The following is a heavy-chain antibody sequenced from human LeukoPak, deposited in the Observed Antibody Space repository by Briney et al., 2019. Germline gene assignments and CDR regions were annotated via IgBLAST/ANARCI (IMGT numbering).Heavy chain of an antibody. V-gene: IGHV3-30*02. D-gene: IGHD3-22*01. CDR2: IRYDGSNK. Sequence: GGSLRLSCAASGFTFSSYGMHWVRQAPGKGLEWVAFIRYDGSNKYCADSVKGRFTISRDNSKNTLYLQMNSLRAEDTAVYYCAKDPNYYDSSGCYSEFDYWGQGTLVTVSS. CDR1: GFTFSSYG. CDR3: AKDPNYYDSSGCYSEFDY. J-gene: IGHJ4*02.